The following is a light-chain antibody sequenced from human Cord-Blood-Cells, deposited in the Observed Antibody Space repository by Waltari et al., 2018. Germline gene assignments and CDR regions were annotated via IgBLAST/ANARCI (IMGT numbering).Light chain of an antibody. CDR1: QSVSSSY. Sequence: EIVLTQSPGTLSLSPGERATLSCRASQSVSSSYLAWYQQKPGQAPRLLIEGASSRATGIPDRFSGSGSGTDFTLTISRLEPEDFAVYYCQQYGSSRRRTFGQGTKVEIK. V-gene: IGKV3-20*01. J-gene: IGKJ1*01. CDR3: QQYGSSRRRT. CDR2: GAS.